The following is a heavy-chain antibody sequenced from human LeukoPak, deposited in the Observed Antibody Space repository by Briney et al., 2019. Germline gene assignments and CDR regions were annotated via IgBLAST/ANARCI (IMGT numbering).Heavy chain of an antibody. D-gene: IGHD3-9*01. V-gene: IGHV1-2*02. CDR1: GYTFTGYY. J-gene: IGHJ4*02. CDR2: INTDSGGT. Sequence: GASLKVSCKTSGYTFTGYYLHWVRQAPGQGLEWMGWINTDSGGTNYAQKFQARGSMTKDASISTAYMQLSRLRSADTAVYYCARSPHILTGENFDYWGQGTLLTVSS. CDR3: ARSPHILTGENFDY.